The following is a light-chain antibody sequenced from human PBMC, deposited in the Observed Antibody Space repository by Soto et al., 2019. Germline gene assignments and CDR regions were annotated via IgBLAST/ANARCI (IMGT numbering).Light chain of an antibody. CDR2: GAS. V-gene: IGKV3-20*01. CDR3: QQYGVSPIT. CDR1: QSVSTSY. J-gene: IGKJ5*01. Sequence: EVVLAQSPGTLSLSPGDRATLSCRASQSVSTSYLGWYQQKPGQAPRLLIYGASSRATGIPDRFRGSGSGTDFTLTISRLEPEDFAVYYCQQYGVSPITCGQGTRLEIK.